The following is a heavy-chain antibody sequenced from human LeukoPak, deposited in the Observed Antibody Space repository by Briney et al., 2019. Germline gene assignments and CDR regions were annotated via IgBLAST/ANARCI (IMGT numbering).Heavy chain of an antibody. CDR3: ARYVLTGYYIRYFDY. V-gene: IGHV4-59*11. Sequence: PSESLSLTCTVSGGSISSHYWSWIRQPPGKGLEWIGYIYYSGSTNYNPSLKSRVTISVDTSKNQFSLKLSSVTAADTAVYYCARYVLTGYYIRYFDYWGQGTLVTVSS. CDR2: IYYSGST. D-gene: IGHD3-9*01. CDR1: GGSISSHY. J-gene: IGHJ4*02.